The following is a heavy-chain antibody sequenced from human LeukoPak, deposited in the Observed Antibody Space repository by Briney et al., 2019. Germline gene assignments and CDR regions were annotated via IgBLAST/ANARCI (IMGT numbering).Heavy chain of an antibody. J-gene: IGHJ6*03. CDR3: ARGGKGPVSYYYYMDV. D-gene: IGHD1-14*01. CDR1: GYSISSGYY. Sequence: SETLSLTCTVSGYSISSGYYWGWIRQPPGKGLEWIGSIYHSGSTYCNPSLKGRVTISVDTSKNQFSLKLSSVTAADTAVYYCARGGKGPVSYYYYMDVWGKGTTVTVSS. V-gene: IGHV4-38-2*02. CDR2: IYHSGST.